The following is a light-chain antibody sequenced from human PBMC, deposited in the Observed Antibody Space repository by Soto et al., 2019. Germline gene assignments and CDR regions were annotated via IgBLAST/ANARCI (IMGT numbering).Light chain of an antibody. CDR2: STS. CDR3: LLFYGGAQVL. V-gene: IGLV7-43*01. CDR1: AGAVTSAYY. J-gene: IGLJ2*01. Sequence: QAVVTQEPSLTVSPGGTVTLTCASSAGAVTSAYYTNWLQQKPGQAPRALIYSTSEKHSWTPARFSGSLIGGKAALTLSAAQAEDEADYYCLLFYGGAQVLFGGGTKLTVL.